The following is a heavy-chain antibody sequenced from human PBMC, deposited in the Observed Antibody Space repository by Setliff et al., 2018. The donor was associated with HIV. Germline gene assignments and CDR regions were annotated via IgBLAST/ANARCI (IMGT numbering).Heavy chain of an antibody. Sequence: SETLSLTCTVSGGSISSSSYYWGWIRQPPGKGLEWIGSIYYSGRTYYNPSLKSRVTISVDTSKKKFSLKLSSVTAADTAVYYCARLREGYNFWSGYSYYYYYMDAWGKGTTVTVSS. CDR1: GGSISSSSYY. CDR2: IYYSGRT. CDR3: ARLREGYNFWSGYSYYYYYMDA. V-gene: IGHV4-39*01. D-gene: IGHD3-3*01. J-gene: IGHJ6*03.